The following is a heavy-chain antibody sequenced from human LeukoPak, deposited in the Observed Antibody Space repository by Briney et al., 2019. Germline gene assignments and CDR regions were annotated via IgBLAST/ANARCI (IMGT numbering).Heavy chain of an antibody. Sequence: GGSLRLSCAASGFTFSSYSMNWVRQAPGKGLEWVSYISSSGTTIYYADSVKGRFTISRDHAKNSLYLQMNGLRAEDTAVYYCARVRKDIVVVPGAMRDTYYFDYWGQGTLVTVSS. CDR1: GFTFSSYS. CDR3: ARVRKDIVVVPGAMRDTYYFDY. CDR2: ISSSGTTI. D-gene: IGHD2-2*01. J-gene: IGHJ4*02. V-gene: IGHV3-48*01.